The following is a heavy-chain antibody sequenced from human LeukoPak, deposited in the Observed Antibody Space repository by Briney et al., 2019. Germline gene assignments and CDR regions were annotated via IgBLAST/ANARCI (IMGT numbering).Heavy chain of an antibody. CDR1: GFTFSSYG. CDR3: ASPDYYDSSSFDY. V-gene: IGHV3-30*03. J-gene: IGHJ4*02. Sequence: GGSLGLSCAASGFTFSSYGMHWVRQAPGKGLEWVAVISYDGSNKYYADSVKGRFTISRDNSKNTLYLQMNSLRAEDTAVYYCASPDYYDSSSFDYWGQGTLSPSPQ. CDR2: ISYDGSNK. D-gene: IGHD3-22*01.